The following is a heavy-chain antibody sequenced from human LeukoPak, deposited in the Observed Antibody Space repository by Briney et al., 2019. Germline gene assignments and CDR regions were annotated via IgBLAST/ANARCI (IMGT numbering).Heavy chain of an antibody. CDR1: GFTFSDYW. CDR3: ARRGGSSSRRSPIDY. D-gene: IGHD6-6*01. Sequence: GRSLRLSCTASGFTFSDYWMTWVRQAPGKGPEWVANIKQDGSQRYYVDSVRGRFTISRDNAKNSLFLRMNGLRAEDTAVYYCARRGGSSSRRSPIDYWGQGTLVTVSS. V-gene: IGHV3-7*01. CDR2: IKQDGSQR. J-gene: IGHJ4*02.